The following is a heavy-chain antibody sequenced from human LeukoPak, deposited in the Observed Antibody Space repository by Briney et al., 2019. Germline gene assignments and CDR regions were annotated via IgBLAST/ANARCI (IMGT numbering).Heavy chain of an antibody. CDR3: ASSSWLRDANFDN. D-gene: IGHD6-13*01. V-gene: IGHV4-61*02. J-gene: IGHJ4*02. Sequence: PSETLSLTCSVSGASISSGLYYWNWIRQPAGKGLEWIGRIFESGKTNNNPSLKSRVTISVDTSKNQSSLKLRSVTAIDTAVYYCASSSWLRDANFDNWGQGTLVTVSS. CDR2: IFESGKT. CDR1: GASISSGLYY.